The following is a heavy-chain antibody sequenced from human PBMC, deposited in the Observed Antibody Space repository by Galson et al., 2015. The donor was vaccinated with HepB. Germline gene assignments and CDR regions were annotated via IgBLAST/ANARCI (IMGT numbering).Heavy chain of an antibody. CDR1: EFSLSDYS. CDR2: IPSSSSTI. J-gene: IGHJ4*02. CDR3: ARGGSVRNSKGGLFGLAIIRPNYFDN. V-gene: IGHV3-48*04. Sequence: SLRLSCASSEFSLSDYSMNWVRQAPGKGLEWVSFIPSSSSTIHYADSVKGRFTISRDNAKNSLYLQMNSLRVEDTAVYYCARGGSVRNSKGGLFGLAIIRPNYFDNWGQGTLVTVSS. D-gene: IGHD3/OR15-3a*01.